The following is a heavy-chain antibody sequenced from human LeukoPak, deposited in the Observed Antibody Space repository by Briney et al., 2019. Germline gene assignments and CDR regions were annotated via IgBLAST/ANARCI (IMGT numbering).Heavy chain of an antibody. D-gene: IGHD2-2*02. CDR2: IYYSGST. CDR1: GGSISSYY. Sequence: SETLSLTCTVSGGSISSYYWSWIRQPPGKGLEWIGDIYYSGSTNYNPSLKSRVTISVDTSKNQFSLKLSSVTTADTAVYYCARGNTALGYWGQGTLVTVSS. J-gene: IGHJ4*02. CDR3: ARGNTALGY. V-gene: IGHV4-59*01.